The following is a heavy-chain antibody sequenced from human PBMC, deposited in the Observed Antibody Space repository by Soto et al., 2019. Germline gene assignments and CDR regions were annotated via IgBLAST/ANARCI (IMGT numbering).Heavy chain of an antibody. J-gene: IGHJ4*02. Sequence: GGSLRLSCAASGFTFSSYWMHWVRQAPGKGLVWVSRINSDGSSTSYADSVKGRFTISRDNARNTLYLQMNSLRAEDSAVYCWGSDYGDYRFDYWGQGTLVTVSS. CDR3: GSDYGDYRFDY. CDR1: GFTFSSYW. D-gene: IGHD4-17*01. V-gene: IGHV3-74*01. CDR2: INSDGSST.